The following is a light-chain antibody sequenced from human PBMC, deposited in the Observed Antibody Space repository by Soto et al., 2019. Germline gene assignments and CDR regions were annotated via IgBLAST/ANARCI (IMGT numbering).Light chain of an antibody. Sequence: QSVLTQPPSASGSPGQSVTVSCAGTSRDVGAYSSVAWYQQHPGKAPKLIIYEVTKRPSGVPERFSGARSGNTAFLTVSGFQADDEADYYCSAHAGSNNYVFGTGTKVTVL. J-gene: IGLJ1*01. CDR3: SAHAGSNNYV. CDR1: SRDVGAYSS. CDR2: EVT. V-gene: IGLV2-8*01.